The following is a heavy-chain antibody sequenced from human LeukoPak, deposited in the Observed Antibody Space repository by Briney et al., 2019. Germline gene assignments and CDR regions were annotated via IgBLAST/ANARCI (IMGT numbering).Heavy chain of an antibody. J-gene: IGHJ6*02. Sequence: SVMVSCKASGGTFSSYTISWVRQAPGQGLEWMGRIIPILGIANYAQKFQGRVTITADKSTSTAYMELSSLRSEDTAVYYCARDYYGSGPKDVWGQGTTVTVSS. D-gene: IGHD3-10*01. V-gene: IGHV1-69*04. CDR1: GGTFSSYT. CDR2: IIPILGIA. CDR3: ARDYYGSGPKDV.